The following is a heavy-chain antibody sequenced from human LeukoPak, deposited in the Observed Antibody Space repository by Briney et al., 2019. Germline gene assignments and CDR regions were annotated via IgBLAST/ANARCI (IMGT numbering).Heavy chain of an antibody. CDR2: IYHSGST. D-gene: IGHD2-21*02. J-gene: IGHJ3*02. V-gene: IGHV4-4*02. CDR1: GASISSNNW. Sequence: SETLSLTCAVSGASISSNNWWTWVRQPPGKGLEWIGSIYHSGSTYYNPSLKSRVTISVDTSKNQFSLKLSSVAAADTAVYYCARGRYCGGDCYSSDAFDIWGQGTMVTVSS. CDR3: ARGRYCGGDCYSSDAFDI.